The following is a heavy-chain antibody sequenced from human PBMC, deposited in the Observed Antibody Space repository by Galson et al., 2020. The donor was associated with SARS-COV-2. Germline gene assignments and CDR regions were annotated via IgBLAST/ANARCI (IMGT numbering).Heavy chain of an antibody. D-gene: IGHD2-2*01. V-gene: IGHV1-69*13. Sequence: SVKVSCKASGGTFSSYAISCVRQAPGQGLEWMGGNIPIFGTANYAQKFQGRVTITADESTSTDYMELSSLRSEDTAVYYCARTGWGYCSSTSCRYYYYYMDVWGKGTTVTVSS. CDR3: ARTGWGYCSSTSCRYYYYYMDV. CDR2: NIPIFGTA. CDR1: GGTFSSYA. J-gene: IGHJ6*03.